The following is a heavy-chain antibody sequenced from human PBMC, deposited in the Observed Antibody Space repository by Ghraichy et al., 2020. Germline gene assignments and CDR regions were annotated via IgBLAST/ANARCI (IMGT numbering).Heavy chain of an antibody. CDR2: INHSGST. CDR1: GGSCSGYY. CDR3: ARGVAYSSSWYRNYGMDV. V-gene: IGHV4-34*01. D-gene: IGHD6-13*01. J-gene: IGHJ6*02. Sequence: SETLSLTCAVYGGSCSGYYWSWIRQPPGKGLEWIGEINHSGSTNYNPSLKSRVTISVDTSKNQFSLKMSSVTAADTAVYYCARGVAYSSSWYRNYGMDVWGQGTTVTVSS.